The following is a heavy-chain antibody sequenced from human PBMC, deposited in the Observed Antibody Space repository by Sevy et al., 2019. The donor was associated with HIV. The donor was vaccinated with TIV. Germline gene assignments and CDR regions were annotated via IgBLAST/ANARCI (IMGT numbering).Heavy chain of an antibody. CDR1: GFTFSSYW. J-gene: IGHJ4*02. D-gene: IGHD6-6*01. CDR2: INSDGSST. V-gene: IGHV3-74*01. CDR3: ARGPGQLVAVDY. Sequence: GGSLRLSCAASGFTFSSYWMHWVRQAPGKGLVGVSRINSDGSSTSYADSVKGRFTISRDNAKNTLYLQMNSLRAEDTAVYYCARGPGQLVAVDYWGQGTLVTVSS.